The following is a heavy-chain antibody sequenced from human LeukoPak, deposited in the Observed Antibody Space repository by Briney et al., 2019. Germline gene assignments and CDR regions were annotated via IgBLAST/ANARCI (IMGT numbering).Heavy chain of an antibody. CDR1: GGSISSYY. CDR3: ARRKTYYYDSSGYFLDWFDP. V-gene: IGHV4-4*09. Sequence: SETLSLTCTVSGGSISSYYWSWIRQPPGKELEWIGYIYTSGSTNYNPSLKSRVTISVDTSKNQFSLKLSSVTAADTAVYYCARRKTYYYDSSGYFLDWFDPWGQGTLVTVSS. CDR2: IYTSGST. J-gene: IGHJ5*02. D-gene: IGHD3-22*01.